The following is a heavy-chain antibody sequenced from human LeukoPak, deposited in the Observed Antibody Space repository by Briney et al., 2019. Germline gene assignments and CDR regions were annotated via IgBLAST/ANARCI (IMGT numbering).Heavy chain of an antibody. J-gene: IGHJ4*02. CDR1: GGSFSGYY. CDR2: INHSGSP. CDR3: AREPGWQQLGSFDY. Sequence: PSQTLSLTCAVYGGSFSGYYWSWIRQPPGKGREWIGEINHSGSPNYNPSLKSRVTISVDTSKNQFSLKLSSVTAADTAVYYCAREPGWQQLGSFDYWGQGTLVTVSS. D-gene: IGHD6-13*01. V-gene: IGHV4-34*01.